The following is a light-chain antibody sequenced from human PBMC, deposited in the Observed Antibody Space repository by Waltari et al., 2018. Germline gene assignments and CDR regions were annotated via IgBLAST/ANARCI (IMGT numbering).Light chain of an antibody. Sequence: SYDLTQPPSVSVSPGQTARITCSGNTLPKKFAYWYQQKPGQAPVLMIYKDSERPSGIPERFSGSSSGTTVMLTISGVQAEDEADYYCQSADNSGTPVVFGGGTKLTVL. V-gene: IGLV3-25*03. J-gene: IGLJ2*01. CDR3: QSADNSGTPVV. CDR2: KDS. CDR1: TLPKKF.